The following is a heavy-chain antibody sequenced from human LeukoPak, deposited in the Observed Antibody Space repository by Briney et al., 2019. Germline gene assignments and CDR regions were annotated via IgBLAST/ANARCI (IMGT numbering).Heavy chain of an antibody. J-gene: IGHJ6*03. D-gene: IGHD2-2*01. CDR3: AKVSCSSTGCYYYYYYYMDV. CDR1: GFTFSSYA. CDR2: ISGSGGST. Sequence: PGGSLRLSCAASGFTFSSYAMSWVRQAPGKGLEWVSAISGSGGSTYYADSVKGRFTISRDNSKNTPYLQMNSLRAEDTAVYYCAKVSCSSTGCYYYYYYYMDVWGKGTTVTVSS. V-gene: IGHV3-23*01.